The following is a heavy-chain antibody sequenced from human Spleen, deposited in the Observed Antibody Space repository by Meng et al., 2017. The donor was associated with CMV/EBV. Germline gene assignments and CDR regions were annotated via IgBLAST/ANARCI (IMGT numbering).Heavy chain of an antibody. J-gene: IGHJ4*02. Sequence: SGFTFSDYALHWVRQAPGKGLEWLALISYDGSNKYYADSVKGRFTISRGSSKNTLYLQMNSLRAEDTAVYYCARGIPPQIQLWSIDSWGQGTLVTVSS. CDR1: GFTFSDYA. V-gene: IGHV3-30*04. D-gene: IGHD5-18*01. CDR2: ISYDGSNK. CDR3: ARGIPPQIQLWSIDS.